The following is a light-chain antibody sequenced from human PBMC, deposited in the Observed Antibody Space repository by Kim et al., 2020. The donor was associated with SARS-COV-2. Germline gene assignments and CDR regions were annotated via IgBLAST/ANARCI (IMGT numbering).Light chain of an antibody. V-gene: IGLV1-47*01. CDR1: SSNIGSNY. CDR2: RNN. J-gene: IGLJ2*01. CDR3: AAWDDGLSGVT. Sequence: GHGVTISCSGSSSNIGSNYVYGYQQLPGTAPKLLIYRNNQRPSGVPDRFSGSNSGTSASLAIIGLRSDDEADYYCAAWDDGLSGVTFGGGTQLTVL.